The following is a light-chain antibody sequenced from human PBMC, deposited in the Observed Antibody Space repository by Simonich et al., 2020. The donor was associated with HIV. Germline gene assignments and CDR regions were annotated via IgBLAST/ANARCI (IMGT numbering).Light chain of an antibody. V-gene: IGKV3-15*01. CDR3: QQYNNWPLTWT. J-gene: IGKJ1*01. Sequence: EIVMTQSPATLSVSPGERATLSCRASQSVSSNLAWYQQKPGQAPWLLIYGASTRATGIPARFSGSGSGTEFTLTISSLQSEDFAIYYCQQYNNWPLTWTFGQGTKVEIK. CDR1: QSVSSN. CDR2: GAS.